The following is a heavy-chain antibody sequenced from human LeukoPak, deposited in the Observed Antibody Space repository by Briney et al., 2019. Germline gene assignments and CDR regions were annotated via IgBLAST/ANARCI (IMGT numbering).Heavy chain of an antibody. Sequence: PGGSLRLSCAVSGFTFSDYTMNWVRQAPGKGLEWVSYISKSSSTMYYADSVKGRFTISRDKAKNSLYLQMNSLRDEDTAVYYCAKGDYSFDYWGQGTLVTVSS. CDR3: AKGDYSFDY. CDR2: ISKSSSTM. J-gene: IGHJ4*02. CDR1: GFTFSDYT. V-gene: IGHV3-48*02.